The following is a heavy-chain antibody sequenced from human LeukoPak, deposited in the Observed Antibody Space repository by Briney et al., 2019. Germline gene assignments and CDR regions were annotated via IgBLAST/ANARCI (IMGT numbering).Heavy chain of an antibody. CDR2: INNSGDRR. CDR3: ARGWYNFDY. CDR1: GFIFSSYA. J-gene: IGHJ4*02. D-gene: IGHD6-19*01. V-gene: IGHV3-23*01. Sequence: GGPLRLSCAASGFIFSSYAMSWVRQAPGKGLEWVSGINNSGDRRFYADSVKGRFTISRDNSKNTLYLQMNSLRAEDTAVYYCARGWYNFDYWGQGTRVTVSS.